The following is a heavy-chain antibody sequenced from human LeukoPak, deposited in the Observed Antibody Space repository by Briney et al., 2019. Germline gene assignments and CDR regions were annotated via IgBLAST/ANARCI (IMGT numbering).Heavy chain of an antibody. Sequence: SETLSLTCTVSGGSISSYYWSWIRQPPGKGLEWIGYIYYSGSTNYNPSLKSRVTISVDTSKNQFSLKLSSVTAADTAVYYCARDQYDYVWGSYRPPGAFDIWGQGTMVTVPS. D-gene: IGHD3-16*02. V-gene: IGHV4-59*01. CDR2: IYYSGST. CDR1: GGSISSYY. J-gene: IGHJ3*02. CDR3: ARDQYDYVWGSYRPPGAFDI.